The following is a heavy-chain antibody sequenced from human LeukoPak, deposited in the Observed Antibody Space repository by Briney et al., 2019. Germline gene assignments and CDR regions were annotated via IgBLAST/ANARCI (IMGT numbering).Heavy chain of an antibody. J-gene: IGHJ4*02. D-gene: IGHD3-10*01. Sequence: ASVKVSCKASGYTFTGYYMHWVRQAPGQGLEWMGRINPNSGGTNYAQEFQGRVTMTRDTSISTAYMELSRLRSDDTAVFYCARGYEVRGVIIDLSHDYWGQGTLVTVSS. CDR1: GYTFTGYY. CDR2: INPNSGGT. CDR3: ARGYEVRGVIIDLSHDY. V-gene: IGHV1-2*06.